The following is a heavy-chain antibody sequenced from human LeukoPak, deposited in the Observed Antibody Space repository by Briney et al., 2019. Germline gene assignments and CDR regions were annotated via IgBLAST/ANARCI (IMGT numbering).Heavy chain of an antibody. CDR2: IYPGDSDT. D-gene: IGHD3-10*01. Sequence: GESLKISCKGSGYSFTSYWIGWVRQMPGKGLDWMGIIYPGDSDTRYSPSFQGQVTISADKSISTAYLQWSSLKASDTAMYYCARPFFYGSGSHYLNYFDYWGQGTLVTVSS. CDR1: GYSFTSYW. CDR3: ARPFFYGSGSHYLNYFDY. J-gene: IGHJ4*02. V-gene: IGHV5-51*01.